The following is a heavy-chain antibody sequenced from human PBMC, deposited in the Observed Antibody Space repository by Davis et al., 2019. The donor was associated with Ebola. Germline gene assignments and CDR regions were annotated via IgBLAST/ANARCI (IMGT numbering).Heavy chain of an antibody. CDR2: INGGNGDT. V-gene: IGHV1-3*01. CDR1: GYIFTSYA. Sequence: AASVKVSCKASGYIFTSYAMHWVRQAPGQRLEWMGWINGGNGDTKYSQKFQGRVTITRDTSASTAYMELSSLRSEDTAVYYCARSNRHIVVVLLMDVWGQGTTVTVSS. D-gene: IGHD2-21*01. J-gene: IGHJ6*02. CDR3: ARSNRHIVVVLLMDV.